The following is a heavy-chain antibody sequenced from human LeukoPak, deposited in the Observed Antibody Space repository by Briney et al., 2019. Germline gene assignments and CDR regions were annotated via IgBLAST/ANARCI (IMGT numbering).Heavy chain of an antibody. CDR1: GYTLTELS. D-gene: IGHD3/OR15-3a*01. J-gene: IGHJ4*02. V-gene: IGHV1-24*01. Sequence: ASVKVSCKVSGYTLTELSMRWVRQAPGKGLEWMGGFDPEDGETIYAQKFQGRVTMTEDTSTDTAYMELSSLRSEDTAVYYCATSRVGLVIASFDYWGQGTLVTVSS. CDR2: FDPEDGET. CDR3: ATSRVGLVIASFDY.